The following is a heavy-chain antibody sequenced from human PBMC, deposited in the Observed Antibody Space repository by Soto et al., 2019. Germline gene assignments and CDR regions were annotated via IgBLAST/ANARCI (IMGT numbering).Heavy chain of an antibody. V-gene: IGHV4-59*01. D-gene: IGHD2-15*01. CDR1: GGSISSYY. CDR2: MYYSGST. Sequence: QVQLQESGPGLVKPSETLSLTCTVSGGSISSYYWTWIRQLPGKGLEWIGYMYYSGSTNYNPSLKRRVTISVDTSKNQYSLKLSSVTAADTAVYYCARLGYYSGGSCYPEYNWFDPWGQGTLFNVSS. J-gene: IGHJ5*02. CDR3: ARLGYYSGGSCYPEYNWFDP.